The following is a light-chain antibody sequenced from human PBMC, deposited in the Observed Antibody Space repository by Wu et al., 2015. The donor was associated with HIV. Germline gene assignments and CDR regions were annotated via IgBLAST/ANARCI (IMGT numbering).Light chain of an antibody. V-gene: IGKV3-15*01. CDR2: GAS. Sequence: EILMTQSPATLSVSPGGRATLSCRASQSVNSNLAWYQQKPGQAPRLLIYGASTRATGVPARFTGSGSGTEFTLTITRLEPEDFAVYYCQQYASSVIPYGNSPLTFGGGPRWRS. CDR3: QQYASSVIPYGNSPLT. J-gene: IGKJ4*01. CDR1: QSVNSN.